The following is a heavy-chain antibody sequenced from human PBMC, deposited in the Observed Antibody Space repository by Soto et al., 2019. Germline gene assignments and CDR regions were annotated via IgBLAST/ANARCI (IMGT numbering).Heavy chain of an antibody. Sequence: QVQLVQSGAEVKKPGSSVKVSCKASGGTFSSYAISWVRQAPGQGLEWMGGIIPIFGTANYAQKFQGRVTFTADESRRTAYMELSSLRSEDTAVYYCARHVPAAGYYYGMDVWGQGTTVTVSS. J-gene: IGHJ6*02. CDR2: IIPIFGTA. D-gene: IGHD2-2*01. CDR1: GGTFSSYA. CDR3: ARHVPAAGYYYGMDV. V-gene: IGHV1-69*12.